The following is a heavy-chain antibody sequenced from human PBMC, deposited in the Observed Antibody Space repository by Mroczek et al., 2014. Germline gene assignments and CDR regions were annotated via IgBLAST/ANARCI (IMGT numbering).Heavy chain of an antibody. V-gene: IGHV1-2*02. J-gene: IGHJ4*02. CDR1: GYTFTGYY. Sequence: QVQLVESGAEVKKPGASVKVSCKASGYTFTGYYMHWVRQAPGQGLEWMGWINPNSGGTNYAQKFQGRVTMTRDTSISTAYMELSRLRSDDTAVYYCARVTPAVAGRVTRATDYWGPGNPWSPVSS. CDR3: ARVTPAVAGRVTRATDY. CDR2: INPNSGGT. D-gene: IGHD6-19*01.